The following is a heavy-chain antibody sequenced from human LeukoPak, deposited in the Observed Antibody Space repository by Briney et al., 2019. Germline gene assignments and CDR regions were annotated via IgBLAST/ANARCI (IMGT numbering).Heavy chain of an antibody. CDR3: PRGSWDLYSHGPHWYSDL. CDR2: ITPGGRT. CDR1: RGSFSGFF. J-gene: IGHJ2*01. Sequence: LGALSLTCVVYRGSFSGFFRTWVRQPPGKGREWIGDITPGGRTNYNSSLQSRLSMSLDSSMEEYSLNLSLVTAADTPVYYFPRGSWDLYSHGPHWYSDLWGLGTLVIVSS. D-gene: IGHD5-18*01. V-gene: IGHV4-34*01.